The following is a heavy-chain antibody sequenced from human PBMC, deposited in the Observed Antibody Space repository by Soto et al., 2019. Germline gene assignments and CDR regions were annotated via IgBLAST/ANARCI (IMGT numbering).Heavy chain of an antibody. J-gene: IGHJ2*01. CDR3: AKDTCSGGSCYSLDWYFDL. CDR2: ISYDGSNK. D-gene: IGHD2-15*01. CDR1: GFTFSSYG. Sequence: QVQLVESGGGVVQPGRSLRLSCAASGFTFSSYGMHWVRQAPGKGLEWVAVISYDGSNKYYADSVKGRFTISRDNSKNXLXXQMNSLRAEDTAVYYCAKDTCSGGSCYSLDWYFDLWGRGTLVTVSS. V-gene: IGHV3-30*18.